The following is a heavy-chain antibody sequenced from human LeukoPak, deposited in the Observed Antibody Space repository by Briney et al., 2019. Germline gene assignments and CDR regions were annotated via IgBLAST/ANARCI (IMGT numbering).Heavy chain of an antibody. V-gene: IGHV3-30*18. CDR3: AKAAGYCSSTSCYEYYYYGMDV. J-gene: IGHJ6*02. CDR1: GFTFSSYG. Sequence: GGSLGLSCAASGFTFSSYGMHWVRQAPGKGLEWVAVISHDGSNKYYADSVKGRFTISRDNSKNTLYLQMNSLRAEDTAVYYCAKAAGYCSSTSCYEYYYYGMDVWGQGTTVTVSS. D-gene: IGHD2-2*03. CDR2: ISHDGSNK.